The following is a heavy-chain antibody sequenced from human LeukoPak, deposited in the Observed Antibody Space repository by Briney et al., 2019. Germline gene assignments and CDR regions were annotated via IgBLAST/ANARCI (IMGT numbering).Heavy chain of an antibody. J-gene: IGHJ4*02. Sequence: GSLRLSCAASGFTFSSYWSWIRQPPGKGLEWIGEINHSGSTNYNPSLKSRVTISVDTSKNQFSLKLSSVTAADTAVYYCARGILHSSGWSFPHQVDYWGQGTLVTVSS. CDR1: GFTFSSY. CDR2: INHSGST. V-gene: IGHV4-34*01. D-gene: IGHD6-19*01. CDR3: ARGILHSSGWSFPHQVDY.